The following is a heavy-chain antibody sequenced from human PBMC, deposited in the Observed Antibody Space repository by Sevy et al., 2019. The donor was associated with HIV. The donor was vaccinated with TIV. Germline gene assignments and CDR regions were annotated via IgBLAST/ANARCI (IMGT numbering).Heavy chain of an antibody. V-gene: IGHV1-24*01. Sequence: ASVKVSCKVSGYTLTELSMDWVRQAPGKGLEWMGGFDPEDGETIYAQKFQGRVTMTEDTSTDTAYMELSSLRSEDTAVYYCATRWFGGAGSDAFDIWGQGTMVTVSS. D-gene: IGHD3-16*01. CDR2: FDPEDGET. J-gene: IGHJ3*02. CDR3: ATRWFGGAGSDAFDI. CDR1: GYTLTELS.